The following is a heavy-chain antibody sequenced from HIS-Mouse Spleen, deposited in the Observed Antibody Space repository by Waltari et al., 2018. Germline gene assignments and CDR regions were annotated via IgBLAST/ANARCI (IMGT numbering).Heavy chain of an antibody. Sequence: QVQLQESGPGLVKPSQTLSLTCTVPGGPINRGGSYWSLISRPPGQGLEWIGYIYYSGGTYYNPSLKSRVTISVDTSKNQFSLKLSSVTAADTAVYYCARSPYYDFWSGYSDNWFDPWGQGTLVTVSS. J-gene: IGHJ5*02. CDR3: ARSPYYDFWSGYSDNWFDP. CDR1: GGPINRGGSY. V-gene: IGHV4-31*03. D-gene: IGHD3-3*01. CDR2: IYYSGGT.